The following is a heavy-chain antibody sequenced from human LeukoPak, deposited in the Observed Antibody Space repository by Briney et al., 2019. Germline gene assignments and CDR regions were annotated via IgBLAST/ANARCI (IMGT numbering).Heavy chain of an antibody. V-gene: IGHV3-48*01. Sequence: PGGSLRLSCAASGFTFSSYNMNWVRQAPGKGLEWISYISSSSSTIYYADSVKGRFTISRDNSKNTLYLQMNSLRADDTAVYYCARDPSDDPTGDYWGQGTLVTVSS. CDR2: ISSSSSTI. CDR1: GFTFSSYN. D-gene: IGHD1-14*01. CDR3: ARDPSDDPTGDY. J-gene: IGHJ4*02.